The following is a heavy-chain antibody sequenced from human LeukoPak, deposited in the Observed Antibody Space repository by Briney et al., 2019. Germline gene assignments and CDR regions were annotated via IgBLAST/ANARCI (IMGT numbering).Heavy chain of an antibody. Sequence: PGGSLRLSCAASGFTFSSYAMSWVRQAPGKVLEWVSAISGSGTNTYYADSVKGRFTIPRDNSKNTLFLQMNSLRAEDTAVYYCAKRYYGSGNYDPLLGYWGQGALVTVSS. V-gene: IGHV3-23*01. J-gene: IGHJ4*02. CDR3: AKRYYGSGNYDPLLGY. CDR2: ISGSGTNT. D-gene: IGHD3-10*01. CDR1: GFTFSSYA.